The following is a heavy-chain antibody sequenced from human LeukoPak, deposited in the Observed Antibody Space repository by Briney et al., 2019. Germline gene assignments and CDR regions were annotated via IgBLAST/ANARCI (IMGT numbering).Heavy chain of an antibody. CDR1: GGTFSCYA. D-gene: IGHD1-26*01. J-gene: IGHJ4*02. CDR3: ARLDSGSYRFDY. Sequence: SVKVSCKASGGTFSCYAISRVRQAPGQGLEWMGGIIPIFGTANYAQKFQGRVTITADESTSTAYMELSSLRSEDTAVYYCARLDSGSYRFDYWGQGTLVTVSS. V-gene: IGHV1-69*13. CDR2: IIPIFGTA.